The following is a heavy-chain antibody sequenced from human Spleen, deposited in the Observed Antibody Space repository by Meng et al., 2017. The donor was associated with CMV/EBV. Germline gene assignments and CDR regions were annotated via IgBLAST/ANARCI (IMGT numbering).Heavy chain of an antibody. CDR3: ARMYSSSSGY. CDR1: GYSISSGYY. CDR2: IYHSGST. Sequence: GSLRLSCTVSGYSISSGYYWGWIRQPPGKGLEWIGSIYHSGSTYYNPSLKSRVTISVDTSKNQFSLKLSSVTAADTAVYYCARMYSSSSGYWGQGTLVTVSS. D-gene: IGHD6-13*01. J-gene: IGHJ4*02. V-gene: IGHV4-38-2*02.